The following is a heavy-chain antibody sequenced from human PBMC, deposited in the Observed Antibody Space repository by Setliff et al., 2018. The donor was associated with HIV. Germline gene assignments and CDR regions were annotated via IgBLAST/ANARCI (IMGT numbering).Heavy chain of an antibody. J-gene: IGHJ6*02. CDR2: ISNSGSN. Sequence: SETLSLTCTVSGDSISNSYWSWIRQPPGKGLEWIGSISNSGSNYYSPSLKSRVTISVDTSKNQFSLKVNSVTAADTAVYFCARLAIYGSDWGQGTTVTVSS. CDR3: ARLAIYGSD. CDR1: GDSISNSY. D-gene: IGHD3-10*01. V-gene: IGHV4-59*05.